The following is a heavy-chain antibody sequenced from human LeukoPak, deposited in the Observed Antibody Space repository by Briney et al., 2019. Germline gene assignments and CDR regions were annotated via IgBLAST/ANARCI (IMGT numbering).Heavy chain of an antibody. CDR2: MNPNRGNT. CDR3: ARGYYDTNGYYYRLDY. Sequence: ASVKVSCKASGYTFTSYDINWVRQAPGQGLGWMGWMNPNRGNTGYAQKFQGRVTMTRNTSINTAYMELSSLRSEDTAVYYCARGYYDTNGYYYRLDYWGQGTLVTVSS. V-gene: IGHV1-8*01. D-gene: IGHD3-22*01. CDR1: GYTFTSYD. J-gene: IGHJ4*02.